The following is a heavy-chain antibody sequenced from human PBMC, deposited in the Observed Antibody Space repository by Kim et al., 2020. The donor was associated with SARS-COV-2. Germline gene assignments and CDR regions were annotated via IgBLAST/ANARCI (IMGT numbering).Heavy chain of an antibody. V-gene: IGHV3-11*04. Sequence: YADSVKGRFTISKDDCKNSLYRQMNSLRAEDTAVYYCARVDGIQLWSFDYWGQGTLVTVSS. J-gene: IGHJ4*02. D-gene: IGHD5-18*01. CDR3: ARVDGIQLWSFDY.